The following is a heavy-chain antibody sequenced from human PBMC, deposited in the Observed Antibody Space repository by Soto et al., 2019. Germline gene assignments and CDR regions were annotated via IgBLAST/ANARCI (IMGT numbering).Heavy chain of an antibody. CDR2: INHSGST. Sequence: PSETLSLTCAVYGGSFSGYYWSWIRQPPGKGLEWIGEINHSGSTNYNPSLKSRVTISVDTSKNQFSLKLSSVTAADTAVYYCARGRSYYGSGSYYKNYNWFDPWGQGTLVTVS. D-gene: IGHD3-10*01. CDR1: GGSFSGYY. CDR3: ARGRSYYGSGSYYKNYNWFDP. J-gene: IGHJ5*02. V-gene: IGHV4-34*01.